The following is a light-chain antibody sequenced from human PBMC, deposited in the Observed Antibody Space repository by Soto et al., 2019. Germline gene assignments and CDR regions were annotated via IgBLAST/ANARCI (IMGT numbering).Light chain of an antibody. V-gene: IGKV3-20*01. Sequence: IVLTQSPGTLSLSPGERATLSCTASQSVTSSCLAWYQRKPGQAPRLLIHTPSIRATDIPDRFSGSGSGTDFTLTISRLQPEDSAVYYCQQCGGSPLFSFGPGTRVDI. CDR1: QSVTSSC. CDR2: TPS. CDR3: QQCGGSPLFS. J-gene: IGKJ3*01.